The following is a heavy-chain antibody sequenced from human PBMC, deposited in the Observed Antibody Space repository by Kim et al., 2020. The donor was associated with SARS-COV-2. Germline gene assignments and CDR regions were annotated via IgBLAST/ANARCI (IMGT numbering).Heavy chain of an antibody. D-gene: IGHD2-21*01. Sequence: ADSVKGRFTISRDNAKNSLYLQMNSLRAEDTAVYYCARGGRTGDQKTWDYWGQGTLVTVSS. CDR3: ARGGRTGDQKTWDY. V-gene: IGHV3-11*05. J-gene: IGHJ4*02.